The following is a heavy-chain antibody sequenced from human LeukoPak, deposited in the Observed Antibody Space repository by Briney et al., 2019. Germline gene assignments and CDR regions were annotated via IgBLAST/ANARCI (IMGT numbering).Heavy chain of an antibody. CDR3: AKGPREDV. V-gene: IGHV3-23*01. CDR2: INGSGGST. CDR1: GFTFSSYS. Sequence: GGSLRLSCAASGFTFSSYSMSWVRQARVKGLEWVSAINGSGGSTYYAASAKGRFTISRDNSKNTLYLQMNSLRAEDTAVYYGAKGPREDVWGQGTTVTVSS. J-gene: IGHJ6*02.